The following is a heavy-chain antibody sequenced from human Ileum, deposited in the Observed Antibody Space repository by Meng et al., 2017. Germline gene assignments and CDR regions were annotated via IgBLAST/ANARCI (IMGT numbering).Heavy chain of an antibody. V-gene: IGHV4-59*02. CDR3: ARDRRDSSGWFYFDY. D-gene: IGHD6-19*01. CDR1: GGAVSRS. Sequence: QGRLPESGPGLVRPSETPSLTCTVSGGAVSRSWSWIRQPPGKGLEWIGHIYYSGNTTYHPSLKSRVTISVDTSKHQFSLKLSSVTAADTAVYFCARDRRDSSGWFYFDYWAQGTLVTVSS. J-gene: IGHJ4*02. CDR2: IYYSGNT.